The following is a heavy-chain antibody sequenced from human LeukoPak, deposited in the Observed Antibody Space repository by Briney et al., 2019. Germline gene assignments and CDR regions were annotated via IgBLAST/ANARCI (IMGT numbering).Heavy chain of an antibody. D-gene: IGHD3-22*01. CDR2: IYHSGST. J-gene: IGHJ4*02. Sequence: SETLSLTCAVSGGSISSGGYSWSWIRQPPGKGLEWIGYIYHSGSTHYNPSLKSRVTISVDRSKNQFSLKLSSATAADTAVYYCARLYYYDSSGYYFGYYFDYWGQGTLVTVFS. CDR1: GGSISSGGYS. V-gene: IGHV4-30-2*01. CDR3: ARLYYYDSSGYYFGYYFDY.